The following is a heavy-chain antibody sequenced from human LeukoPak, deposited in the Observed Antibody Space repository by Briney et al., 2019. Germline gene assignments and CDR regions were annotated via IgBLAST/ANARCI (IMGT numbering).Heavy chain of an antibody. V-gene: IGHV3-48*02. D-gene: IGHD6-19*01. Sequence: PGRSLRLSCGASGFTFSTYGMHWVRQAPGKGLEWLSYISSTSGTIYYADSVKGRFTISRDNVKNSLFLQMNSLRDEDTAVYYCALTFHGEWLFRKSFDYWGQGTLVTVTS. CDR3: ALTFHGEWLFRKSFDY. CDR2: ISSTSGTI. CDR1: GFTFSTYG. J-gene: IGHJ4*02.